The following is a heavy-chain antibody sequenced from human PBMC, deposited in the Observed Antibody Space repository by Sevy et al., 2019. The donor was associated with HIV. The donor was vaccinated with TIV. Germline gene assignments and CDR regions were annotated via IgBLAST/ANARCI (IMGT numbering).Heavy chain of an antibody. D-gene: IGHD3-10*01. J-gene: IGHJ6*02. V-gene: IGHV3-7*03. CDR3: ARDWRGYIGSGSDYYYYGMDV. CDR2: IKEDGSEK. CDR1: GFAFNSYW. Sequence: GGSLRLSCAASGFAFNSYWMSWVRQAPGMGLQWVGTIKEDGSEKYYVDSMKGRFTISRDNAKNSLYLQMNSLRAEDTAVHYCARDWRGYIGSGSDYYYYGMDVWGQGTTVTVSS.